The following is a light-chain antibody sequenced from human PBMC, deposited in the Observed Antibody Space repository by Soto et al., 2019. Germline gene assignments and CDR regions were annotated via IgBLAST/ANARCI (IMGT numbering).Light chain of an antibody. CDR1: QSVLYSANDENY. CDR3: QQYYTTPWA. CDR2: WAS. V-gene: IGKV4-1*01. J-gene: IGKJ1*01. Sequence: DIVMTQSPASLAVSLGERATINFSSRQSVLYSANDENYLAWYQQKPGQPPKLLIYWASTRESGVPDRFSGSGSRTDFTLTISSLQAEDVAVYYCQQYYTTPWAFGQGTKVDIK.